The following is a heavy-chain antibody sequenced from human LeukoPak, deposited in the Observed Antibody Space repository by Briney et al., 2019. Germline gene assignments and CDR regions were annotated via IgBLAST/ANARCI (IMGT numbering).Heavy chain of an antibody. J-gene: IGHJ4*02. Sequence: PGGSLRLSCAASGFTFSSYAMSWVRQAPGKGPERVSAISGSGGSTYYAPSVKGQFTISRDNSKNTLYLQMNSLRAEDTDVYYCAKEIDSSGYYDYWGQGTLVTVSS. CDR2: ISGSGGST. V-gene: IGHV3-23*01. D-gene: IGHD3-22*01. CDR3: AKEIDSSGYYDY. CDR1: GFTFSSYA.